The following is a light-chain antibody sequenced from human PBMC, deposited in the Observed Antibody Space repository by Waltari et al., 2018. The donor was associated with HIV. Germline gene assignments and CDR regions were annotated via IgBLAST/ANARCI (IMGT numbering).Light chain of an antibody. CDR3: SSYTSSNTLV. J-gene: IGLJ2*01. CDR2: EVS. CDR1: SSDVGGYHY. V-gene: IGLV2-14*01. Sequence: QSALTQPASVSGSPAQSIPISCTGTSSDVGGYHYVSWYQQHPGKAPKIIIYEVSYRPSGVSDRFSGSKSGNTASLTISGLQAEDEADYYCSSYTSSNTLVFGGGTKLTVL.